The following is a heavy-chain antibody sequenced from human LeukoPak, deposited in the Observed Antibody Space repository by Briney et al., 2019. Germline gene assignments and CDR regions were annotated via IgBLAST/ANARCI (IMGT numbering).Heavy chain of an antibody. D-gene: IGHD5-18*01. CDR2: IIPILGIA. CDR1: GGTFSSYA. CDR3: ARAGYEPLTFDY. Sequence: SVKVSCKASGGTFSSYAISWVRQALGQGLEWMGRIIPILGIANYAQKFQGRVTITADKSTSTAYMELSSLRSEDTAVYYCARAGYEPLTFDYWGQGTLVTVSS. V-gene: IGHV1-69*04. J-gene: IGHJ4*02.